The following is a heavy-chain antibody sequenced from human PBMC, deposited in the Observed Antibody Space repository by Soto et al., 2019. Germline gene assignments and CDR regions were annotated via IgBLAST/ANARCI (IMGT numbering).Heavy chain of an antibody. V-gene: IGHV3-48*02. CDR1: GFTFSSYS. CDR3: ARANDYYDSSGRDY. D-gene: IGHD3-22*01. Sequence: EVQLVESGGGLVQPGGSLRLSCAASGFTFSSYSMNWVRQAPGKGLEWVSYISSSSSTIYYADSVKGRFTISRDNAKNSLYLQMNSLRDEDTAVYYCARANDYYDSSGRDYWGQGTLVTVSS. J-gene: IGHJ4*02. CDR2: ISSSSSTI.